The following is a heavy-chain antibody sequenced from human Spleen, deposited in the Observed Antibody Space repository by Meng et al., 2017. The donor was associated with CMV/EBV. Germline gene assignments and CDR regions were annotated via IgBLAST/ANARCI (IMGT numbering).Heavy chain of an antibody. V-gene: IGHV4-34*01. CDR1: GGYFSGYY. CDR3: ARGRFRPRPDYYYYYGMDV. CDR2: IYHSGNT. Sequence: SQTLSLTCAVYGGYFSGYYWSWIRQSPGKGLEWIGEIYHSGNTNYNPSLKSRVTISIDTSKNQFSLKLSSVTAADTAVYYCARGRFRPRPDYYYYYGMDVWGQGTTVTVSS. J-gene: IGHJ6*02.